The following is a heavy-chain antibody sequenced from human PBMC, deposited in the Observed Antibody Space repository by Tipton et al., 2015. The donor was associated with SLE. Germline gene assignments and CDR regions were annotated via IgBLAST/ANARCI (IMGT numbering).Heavy chain of an antibody. V-gene: IGHV3-33*01. CDR1: GFNFNIYA. CDR2: VWYDGTTK. Sequence: SLRLSCAASGFNFNIYAMHWVRQAPGKGLEWVAVVWYDGTTKSYADSVKGRFIVSRDNSKNTVYLQMNSLRAEDTAVYYCARDRPHNDCWGQGTLVTVSS. CDR3: ARDRPHNDC. J-gene: IGHJ4*02.